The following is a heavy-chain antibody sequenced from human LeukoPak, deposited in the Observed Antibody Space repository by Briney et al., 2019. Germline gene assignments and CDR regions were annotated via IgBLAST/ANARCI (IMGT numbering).Heavy chain of an antibody. D-gene: IGHD3-9*01. V-gene: IGHV4-61*02. Sequence: SETLSLTCTVSGDSISSSRSYWGWIRQPAGKGLEWIGRIYSSGSTNYNPSLKSRVTISLDTSKNQFSLKLSSVTAADTAVYYCARQYSDILTGYHRGELYWYFDLWGRGTLVTVSS. CDR2: IYSSGST. CDR1: GDSISSSRSY. J-gene: IGHJ2*01. CDR3: ARQYSDILTGYHRGELYWYFDL.